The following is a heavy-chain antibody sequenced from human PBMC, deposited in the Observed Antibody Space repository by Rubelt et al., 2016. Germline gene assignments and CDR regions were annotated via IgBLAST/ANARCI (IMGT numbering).Heavy chain of an antibody. CDR1: GYTFTSYG. Sequence: QVQLVQSGAEGKKPEASVKVSCKASGYTFTSYGISWVRQAPGQGLEWMGWTGAYNGNTNYAQKLQGRVTMTTDTSTSTAYMELRSLRSDDTAVYYCASMYSSSWYRGWFDPWGQGTLVTVSS. V-gene: IGHV1-18*01. J-gene: IGHJ5*02. CDR2: TGAYNGNT. D-gene: IGHD6-13*01. CDR3: ASMYSSSWYRGWFDP.